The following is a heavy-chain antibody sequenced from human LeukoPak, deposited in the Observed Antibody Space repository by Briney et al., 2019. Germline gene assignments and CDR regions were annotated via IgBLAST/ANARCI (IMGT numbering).Heavy chain of an antibody. CDR3: AKGDSSGYYYLYFFDY. CDR1: GFTFSSYA. CDR2: ISGSGGST. Sequence: GGSLRLSCAASGFTFSSYAMSWVRQAPGKGLEWVSAISGSGGSTYYADSVKGRFTISRDNSKNTLYLQMNSLRAEDTAVYYCAKGDSSGYYYLYFFDYWGQGTLVTVSS. D-gene: IGHD3-22*01. V-gene: IGHV3-23*01. J-gene: IGHJ4*02.